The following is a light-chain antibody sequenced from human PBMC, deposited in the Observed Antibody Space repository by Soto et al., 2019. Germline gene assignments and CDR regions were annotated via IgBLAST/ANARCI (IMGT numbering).Light chain of an antibody. J-gene: IGKJ3*01. V-gene: IGKV3-11*01. CDR3: QQRSNCRFP. Sequence: EIVLTQAPATLPLSPVERATISCRASHSVCSYLAWYQQKPGQAPRLLIYDASNRSTGIRARFSGGGSGTDFPLTISSLEPDDFAVYYCQQRSNCRFPFGPGTRMDIK. CDR1: HSVCSY. CDR2: DAS.